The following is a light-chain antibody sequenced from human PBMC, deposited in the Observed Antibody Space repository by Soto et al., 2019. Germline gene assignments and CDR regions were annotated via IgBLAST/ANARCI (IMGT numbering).Light chain of an antibody. CDR2: DVS. CDR3: SSYTSSISSV. Sequence: QSALTQPASVSGSPGQSITISCTGTSSDVGGYNYVSWYQSHPGEAPKLIIYDVSNRPSGVSDRFSGSKSGNTASLTSSGLQAEDEADYYCSSYTSSISSVFGTGTKLTVL. J-gene: IGLJ1*01. V-gene: IGLV2-14*03. CDR1: SSDVGGYNY.